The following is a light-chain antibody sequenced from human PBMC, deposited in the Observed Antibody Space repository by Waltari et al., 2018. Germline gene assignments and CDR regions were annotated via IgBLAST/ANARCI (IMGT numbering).Light chain of an antibody. J-gene: IGKJ5*01. Sequence: DIQMTQSPSSLSASVGDRVTTTCQTRQDISNYLNCYQQKPGKAPKLLIYDASNLETGVPARFSGSGSGTDLTFTISSLQPEDIATYYCQQYDNLPITFGQGTRLESK. CDR1: QDISNY. CDR3: QQYDNLPIT. V-gene: IGKV1-33*01. CDR2: DAS.